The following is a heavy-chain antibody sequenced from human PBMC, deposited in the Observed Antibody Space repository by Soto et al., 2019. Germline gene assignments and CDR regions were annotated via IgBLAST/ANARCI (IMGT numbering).Heavy chain of an antibody. CDR1: GGSISPYY. D-gene: IGHD2-21*01. CDR2: IYYAGST. V-gene: IGHV4-59*01. Sequence: SETLSLTCTVSGGSISPYYWSWIRQPPGKGLEWVGFIYYAGSTSYNPSLNGRVTISLDTSKNQFSLKLTSVNTADTAIYYCTRGGDPYKTGHWGQGTLVTVSS. J-gene: IGHJ4*02. CDR3: TRGGDPYKTGH.